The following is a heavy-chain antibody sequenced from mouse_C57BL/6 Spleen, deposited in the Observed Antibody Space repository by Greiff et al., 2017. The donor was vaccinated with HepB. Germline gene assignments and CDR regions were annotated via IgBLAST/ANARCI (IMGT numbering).Heavy chain of an antibody. CDR3: ARLRYYAMDY. J-gene: IGHJ4*01. V-gene: IGHV1-59*01. Sequence: QVQLQQPGAELVRPGTSVKLSCKASGYTFTSYWMHWVEQRPGQGLEWIGVIDPSDSYTNYNQKFKGKATLTVDTSSSTAYMQLSSLTSEDSAVYYCARLRYYAMDYWGQGTSVTVSS. CDR1: GYTFTSYW. CDR2: IDPSDSYT.